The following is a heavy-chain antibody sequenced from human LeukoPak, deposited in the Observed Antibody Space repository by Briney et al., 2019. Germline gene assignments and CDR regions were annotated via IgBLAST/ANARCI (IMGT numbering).Heavy chain of an antibody. Sequence: SETLSLTCTVSGGPFSSFNWNWIRQPPGKGLEWIGYIYYSGSTNYNPSLKSRVTISADTSKNQFSLNLRSVTAADTAVYYCARDRDGSNAFDIWGQGTVVTVSS. CDR1: GGPFSSFN. CDR3: ARDRDGSNAFDI. D-gene: IGHD5-24*01. J-gene: IGHJ3*02. V-gene: IGHV4-59*01. CDR2: IYYSGST.